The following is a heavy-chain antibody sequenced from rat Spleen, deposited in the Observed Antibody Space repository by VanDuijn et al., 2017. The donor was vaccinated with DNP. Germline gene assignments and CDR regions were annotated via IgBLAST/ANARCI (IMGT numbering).Heavy chain of an antibody. Sequence: EVQLQESGPGLVKPSQSLSLTCSVTGYSITSSYIWNWIRKFPGNKLEWMGYINSAGSTNYNPSLKSRISITRDTSKNQFFLQLNSVTTEDTATYYCASQIRGKDVMDAWGQGASVTVSS. CDR1: GYSITSSYI. CDR3: ASQIRGKDVMDA. CDR2: INSAGST. J-gene: IGHJ4*01. V-gene: IGHV3-3*01. D-gene: IGHD4-5*01.